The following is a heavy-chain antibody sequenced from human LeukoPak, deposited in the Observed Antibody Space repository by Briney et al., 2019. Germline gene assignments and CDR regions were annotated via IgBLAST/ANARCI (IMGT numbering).Heavy chain of an antibody. CDR2: INPNSGGT. Sequence: ASVMVSCKASGYTFTGYYMHWVRQAPGQGLEWMGRINPNSGGTNYAQKFQGRVTMTRDTSISTAYMELSRLRSDDTAVYYCAGWAIKKYSSSWYDYYYGMDVWGQGTTVTVSS. D-gene: IGHD6-13*01. V-gene: IGHV1-2*06. CDR1: GYTFTGYY. J-gene: IGHJ6*02. CDR3: AGWAIKKYSSSWYDYYYGMDV.